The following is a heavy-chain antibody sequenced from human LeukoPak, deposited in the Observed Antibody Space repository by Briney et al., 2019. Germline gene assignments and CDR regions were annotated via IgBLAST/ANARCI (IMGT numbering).Heavy chain of an antibody. CDR1: GYTLTELS. CDR2: INPNSGGT. CDR3: AGGVLHGGGNWFDH. D-gene: IGHD3-16*01. J-gene: IGHJ5*02. V-gene: IGHV1-2*06. Sequence: GASVKVSCKVSGYTLTELSMHWGRQAPGKGLEGMGRINPNSGGTYYEQKFRSRVTMTRDTSISTAYMELASLISDATAVYYCAGGVLHGGGNWFDHWGQGTLVTVSS.